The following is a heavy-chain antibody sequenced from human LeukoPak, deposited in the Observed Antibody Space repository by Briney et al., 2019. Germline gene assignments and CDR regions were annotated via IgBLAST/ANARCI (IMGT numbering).Heavy chain of an antibody. CDR2: INPNSGDT. J-gene: IGHJ4*02. V-gene: IGHV1-2*02. Sequence: ASVKVSCKASGYTFTSYYMHWVRQAPGQGLEWMGWINPNSGDTNYALKFQGRVTMTRDTSISTAYMELSSLGSDDTAVYYCARIAYYDRGVNYYFDYWGQGTLVTVSS. CDR1: GYTFTSYY. CDR3: ARIAYYDRGVNYYFDY. D-gene: IGHD3-22*01.